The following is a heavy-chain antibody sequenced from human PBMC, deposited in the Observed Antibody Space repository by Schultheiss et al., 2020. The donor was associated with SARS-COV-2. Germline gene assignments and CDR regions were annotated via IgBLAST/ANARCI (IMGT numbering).Heavy chain of an antibody. CDR2: IYYSGST. Sequence: SETLSLTCSVSGGSISYYYWSWIRQPPGKGLEWIGYIYYSGSTNYNPSLKSRVTISVDKSKNQFSLKLTSVTAADTAMYYCARVDLETALVGGLDVWGQGSTVTVSS. D-gene: IGHD5-18*01. V-gene: IGHV4-59*01. CDR3: ARVDLETALVGGLDV. J-gene: IGHJ6*02. CDR1: GGSISYYY.